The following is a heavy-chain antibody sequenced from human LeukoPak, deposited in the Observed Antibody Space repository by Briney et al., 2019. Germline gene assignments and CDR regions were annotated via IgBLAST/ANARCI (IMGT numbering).Heavy chain of an antibody. CDR1: GYTFTSYD. Sequence: GASVKVSCKASGYTFTSYDINWVRQATGQGLEWMGWMNPNSGNTGYAQKFQGRVTMTRNISISTAYMELSSLRSEDTAVYYCARSGRCSSTSCYLGNYYYYMDVWGKGTTVTVSS. D-gene: IGHD2-2*01. V-gene: IGHV1-8*01. J-gene: IGHJ6*03. CDR3: ARSGRCSSTSCYLGNYYYYMDV. CDR2: MNPNSGNT.